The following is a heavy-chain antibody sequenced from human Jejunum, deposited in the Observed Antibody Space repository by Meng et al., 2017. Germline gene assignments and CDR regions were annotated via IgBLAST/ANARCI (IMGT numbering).Heavy chain of an antibody. D-gene: IGHD3-9*01. CDR1: GYSFSNNW. V-gene: IGHV5-51*01. CDR3: ARSPWNFDILTGYYGGTFDI. Sequence: GESLKISCKASGYSFSNNWIGWVRQMPGKGLEWMGVIYPGDSDTRYSPSFQGQVTISADKSISTAYLQWSSLKASDTAMYYCARSPWNFDILTGYYGGTFDIWGQGTMVTVSS. J-gene: IGHJ3*02. CDR2: IYPGDSDT.